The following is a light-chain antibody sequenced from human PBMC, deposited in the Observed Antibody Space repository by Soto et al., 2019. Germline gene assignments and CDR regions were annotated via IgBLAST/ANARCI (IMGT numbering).Light chain of an antibody. CDR3: HHYET. CDR2: GAS. Sequence: EIGLKQSPGTLSLSQGDRATLSCRASQSVSRSYLGWYQQKPGQAPRLLMYGASIRAAGVPDRFSGSGSGTEFTLTISRLEPEDFTVYYCHHYETFGQGTKVDIK. J-gene: IGKJ1*01. CDR1: QSVSRSY. V-gene: IGKV3-20*01.